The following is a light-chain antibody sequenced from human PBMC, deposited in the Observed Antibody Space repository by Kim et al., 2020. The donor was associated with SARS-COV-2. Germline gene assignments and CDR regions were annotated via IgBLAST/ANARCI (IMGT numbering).Light chain of an antibody. Sequence: LSPRASATLSCRASQSVSSSYLAWYQQKPGQAPRLLIYGASSRATGIPDRFSGSGSGTDFTLTISRLEPEDFAVYYCQQYGSSPYTFGQGTKLEI. CDR3: QQYGSSPYT. V-gene: IGKV3-20*01. J-gene: IGKJ2*01. CDR2: GAS. CDR1: QSVSSSY.